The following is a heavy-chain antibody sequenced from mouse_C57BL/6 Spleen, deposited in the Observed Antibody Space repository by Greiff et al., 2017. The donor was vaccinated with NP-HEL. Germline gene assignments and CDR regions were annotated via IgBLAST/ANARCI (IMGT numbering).Heavy chain of an antibody. J-gene: IGHJ2*01. D-gene: IGHD2-1*01. CDR1: GYTFTDYN. V-gene: IGHV1-18*01. CDR3: ARSYGNYEFDY. CDR2: INPNNGGT. Sequence: VQLQQSGPELVKPGASVKIPCKASGYTFTDYNMDWVKQSHGKSLEWIGDINPNNGGTIYNQKFKGKATLTVDKSSSTAYMELRSLTSEDTAVYYCARSYGNYEFDYWGQGTTLTVSS.